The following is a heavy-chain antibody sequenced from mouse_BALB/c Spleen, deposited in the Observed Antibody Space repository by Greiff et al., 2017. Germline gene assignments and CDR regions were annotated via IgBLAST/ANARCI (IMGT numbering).Heavy chain of an antibody. J-gene: IGHJ2*01. Sequence: EVKLMESGGGLVQPGGSRKLSCAASGFTFSSFGMHWVRQAPEKGLEWVAYISSGSSTIYYADTVKGRFTISRDNPKNTLFLQMTSLRSEDTAMYYCARSDYGSSYFDYWGQGTTLTVSS. V-gene: IGHV5-17*02. CDR1: GFTFSSFG. D-gene: IGHD1-1*01. CDR3: ARSDYGSSYFDY. CDR2: ISSGSSTI.